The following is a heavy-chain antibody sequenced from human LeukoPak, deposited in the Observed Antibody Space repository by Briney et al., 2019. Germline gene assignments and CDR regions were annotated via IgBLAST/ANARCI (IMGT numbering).Heavy chain of an antibody. CDR3: ARAGYCSSTSCRPWFDP. Sequence: ASVKVSCKASGYTFTSYDINWVRQATGQGLEWMGWMNPNSGNTGYAQKFQGRVTITRNTSISTAYMELSSLRSEDTAVYYCARAGYCSSTSCRPWFDPWGQGTLITVSS. V-gene: IGHV1-8*03. J-gene: IGHJ5*02. CDR2: MNPNSGNT. D-gene: IGHD2-2*03. CDR1: GYTFTSYD.